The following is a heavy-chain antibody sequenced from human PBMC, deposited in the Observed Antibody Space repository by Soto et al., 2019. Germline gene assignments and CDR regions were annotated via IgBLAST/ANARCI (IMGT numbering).Heavy chain of an antibody. Sequence: QVQLQESGPGLVKPSQTLSLTCTVSGRSISTGGYYWTWIRQHPGKGLEWIGYIYYSGTTYYNPSLKSRVTISIDTSKNPFSLKLNSVTAADTAVYYCARGDFWSGFDYWGQGTLVTVSS. V-gene: IGHV4-31*03. CDR3: ARGDFWSGFDY. D-gene: IGHD3-3*01. J-gene: IGHJ4*02. CDR2: IYYSGTT. CDR1: GRSISTGGYY.